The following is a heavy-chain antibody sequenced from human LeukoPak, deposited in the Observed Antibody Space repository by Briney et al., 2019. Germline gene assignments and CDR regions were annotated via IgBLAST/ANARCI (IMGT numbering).Heavy chain of an antibody. CDR2: INHSGST. D-gene: IGHD3-3*01. Sequence: SETLSLTCAVYGGSFSGYYWSWIRQPPGKGLEWIGEINHSGSTNYNPSLKSRVTISVDTSKNQFSLKLSSVTAADTAVYYCAAGYDFRYDAFDIRGQGTMVTVSS. J-gene: IGHJ3*02. CDR3: AAGYDFRYDAFDI. V-gene: IGHV4-34*01. CDR1: GGSFSGYY.